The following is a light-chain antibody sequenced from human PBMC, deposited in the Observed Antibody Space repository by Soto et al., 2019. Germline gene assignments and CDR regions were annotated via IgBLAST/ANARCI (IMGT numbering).Light chain of an antibody. CDR2: LNSDGSH. V-gene: IGLV4-69*01. J-gene: IGLJ3*02. CDR3: QTWGTGIRV. CDR1: SGHSDYA. Sequence: QLVLTQSPSASASLGASVKLTCTLSSGHSDYAIAWHQQQPEKGPRYLMKLNSDGSHSKGDGIPDRFSGSSSGAERYLTIASLQSEDEADYYCQTWGTGIRVVGGGTELTVL.